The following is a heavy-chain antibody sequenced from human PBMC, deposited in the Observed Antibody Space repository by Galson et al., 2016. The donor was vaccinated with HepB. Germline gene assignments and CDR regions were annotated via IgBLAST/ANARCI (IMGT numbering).Heavy chain of an antibody. CDR1: GGSFSGYY. Sequence: ETLSLTCGVYGGSFSGYYWSWLRQPPGKGLEWIGEINRSGSTNYNPSLKSRVTISVDTSKNQFSLKPSSVTAADTAVYYCARGTRLAGTYNYYYYGMDVWGQGTTATVSS. CDR3: ARGTRLAGTYNYYYYGMDV. D-gene: IGHD6-19*01. CDR2: INRSGST. J-gene: IGHJ6*02. V-gene: IGHV4-34*01.